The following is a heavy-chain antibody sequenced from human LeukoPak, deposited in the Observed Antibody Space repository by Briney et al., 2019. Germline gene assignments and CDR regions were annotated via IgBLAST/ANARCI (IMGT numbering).Heavy chain of an antibody. CDR3: ARVLEAHYYGSGSYYKYFDY. CDR1: GFTFSSYA. V-gene: IGHV3-30-3*01. CDR2: ISYDGSNK. J-gene: IGHJ4*02. Sequence: GRSLRLSCAASGFTFSSYAMHWVRQAPGKGLEWVAVISYDGSNKYYADSVKGRFTISRDNSKNTLYLQMNSLRAEDTAVYYCARVLEAHYYGSGSYYKYFDYWGQGTLVTVSS. D-gene: IGHD3-10*01.